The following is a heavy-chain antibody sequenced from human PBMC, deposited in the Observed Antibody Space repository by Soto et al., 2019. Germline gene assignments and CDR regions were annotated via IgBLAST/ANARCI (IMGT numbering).Heavy chain of an antibody. Sequence: QVQLVQSGAEVKKPGSSVKVSCKASGGTFSSYAISWVRHAPGQGLEWMGGIIPIFGTANYAQKFEGRVTITADKYTSTAYMEMSSLRSEDTAVYYCAKSRAVAAKSFDYWGQGTLVTVSS. J-gene: IGHJ4*02. CDR2: IIPIFGTA. CDR1: GGTFSSYA. D-gene: IGHD6-19*01. V-gene: IGHV1-69*06. CDR3: AKSRAVAAKSFDY.